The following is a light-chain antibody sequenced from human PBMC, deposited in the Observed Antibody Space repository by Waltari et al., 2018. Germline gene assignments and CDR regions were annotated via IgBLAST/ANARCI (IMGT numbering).Light chain of an antibody. CDR3: QQYNNWPRT. CDR2: GAS. CDR1: QRVSSN. V-gene: IGKV3-15*01. Sequence: EIVMTQSPATLSVSPGERATLSCRASQRVSSNLAWYQQKPGQAPMLLIYGASTRATGVPARFSGSGSGTEFTLTISSMQSEDFAVYYCQQYNNWPRTFGQGTKVEIK. J-gene: IGKJ1*01.